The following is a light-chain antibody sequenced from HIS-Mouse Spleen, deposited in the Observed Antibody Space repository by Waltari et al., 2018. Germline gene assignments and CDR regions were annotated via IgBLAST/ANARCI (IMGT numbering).Light chain of an antibody. CDR1: SSYVGCYNY. CDR2: EVS. V-gene: IGLV2-8*01. Sequence: QSALTQPPPASGSPGQSVTISCTGTSSYVGCYNYVSWYHQHPGKAPKLRIYEVSKRPSGVPDRFSGSKSGNTASLTVSGLQAEDEADYYCCSYAGSSTFVVFGGGTKLTVL. J-gene: IGLJ2*01. CDR3: CSYAGSSTFVV.